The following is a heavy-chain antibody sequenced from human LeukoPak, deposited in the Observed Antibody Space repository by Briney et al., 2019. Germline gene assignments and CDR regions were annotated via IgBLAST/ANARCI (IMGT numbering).Heavy chain of an antibody. CDR3: AKESDAFDI. Sequence: GGSLRLSCAASGFTFSSYGMHWVRQAPGKGVEGVAVICYDGSKKYYADSVKGRFTISRDNSQNTLYLPMNSLRLEDTAVYYCAKESDAFDIWGQGTMVTVSS. CDR1: GFTFSSYG. J-gene: IGHJ3*02. V-gene: IGHV3-30*02. CDR2: ICYDGSKK.